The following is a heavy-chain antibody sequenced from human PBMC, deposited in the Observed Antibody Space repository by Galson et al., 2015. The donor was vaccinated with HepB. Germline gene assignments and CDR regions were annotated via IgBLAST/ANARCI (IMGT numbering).Heavy chain of an antibody. CDR2: IYWDDDK. Sequence: PALVKPTQTLTLTCTFSGFSLSTRGVGVAWIRQPPGKALEWLALIYWDDDKRYSPSLKSRLTITKDTSKNQVVLTMTNMDPVDTATYYCAHRFGDSHNYWYFDLWGRGTLVTVSS. D-gene: IGHD2-21*02. J-gene: IGHJ2*01. V-gene: IGHV2-5*02. CDR1: GFSLSTRGVG. CDR3: AHRFGDSHNYWYFDL.